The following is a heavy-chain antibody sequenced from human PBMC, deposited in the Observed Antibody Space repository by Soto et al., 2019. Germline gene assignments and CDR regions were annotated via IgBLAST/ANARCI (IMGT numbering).Heavy chain of an antibody. CDR1: GYTFTSYD. V-gene: IGHV1-8*01. J-gene: IGHJ5*02. CDR3: ASTIFGVNWFDP. CDR2: INPNTANT. Sequence: QVQLVQSGAEVKKPGASVKVSCKASGYTFTSYDINWVRQAAGQGLEWMGWINPNTANTGYAQKFQGRVTMTRYTSISTAYMELSSLRSEDTAVYYCASTIFGVNWFDPWGQGTLVTVSS. D-gene: IGHD3-3*01.